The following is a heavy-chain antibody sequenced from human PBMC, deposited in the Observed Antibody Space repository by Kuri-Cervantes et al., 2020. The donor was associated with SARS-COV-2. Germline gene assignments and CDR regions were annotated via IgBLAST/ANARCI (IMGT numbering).Heavy chain of an antibody. D-gene: IGHD1-14*01. V-gene: IGHV3-23*01. CDR2: ISGGGDST. CDR1: GFTFSTYA. Sequence: LSLTCAASGFTFSTYAMSWVRQAPGKGLEWVSTISGGGDSTYYADSVKGRFTISRDNSKNTLYLQMNSLRAEDTALYYCARKKTDMDVWGKGTTVTVSS. CDR3: ARKKTDMDV. J-gene: IGHJ6*03.